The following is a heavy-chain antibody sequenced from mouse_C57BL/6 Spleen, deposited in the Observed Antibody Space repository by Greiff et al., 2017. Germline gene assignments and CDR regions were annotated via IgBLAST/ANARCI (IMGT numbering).Heavy chain of an antibody. J-gene: IGHJ4*01. D-gene: IGHD1-1*01. V-gene: IGHV5-17*01. CDR3: AKAFTPYYYAMGY. CDR1: GFTFSDYG. Sequence: EVHLVESGGGLVKPGGSLKLSCAASGFTFSDYGMHWVRQAPEKGLEWVAYISSGSSTIYYADTVKGRFTLSRDNAQNTLFLQMTSLRSEDTAMYYCAKAFTPYYYAMGYWGQGTSVSVSS. CDR2: ISSGSSTI.